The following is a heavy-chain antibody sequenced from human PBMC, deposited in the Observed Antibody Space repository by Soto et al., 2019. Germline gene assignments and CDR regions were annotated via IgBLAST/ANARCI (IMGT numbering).Heavy chain of an antibody. CDR3: AVGITIFGLPMPHLVY. CDR2: IYHSGST. D-gene: IGHD3-3*01. V-gene: IGHV4-4*02. Sequence: SETLSLTCAVSSGSISSSNWWSWVRQPPGKGLEWIGEIYHSGSTNYNPSLKSRVTISVDKSKNQFSLKLSSVTAADTAVYYCAVGITIFGLPMPHLVYWGQGTLVTVSS. J-gene: IGHJ4*02. CDR1: SGSISSSNW.